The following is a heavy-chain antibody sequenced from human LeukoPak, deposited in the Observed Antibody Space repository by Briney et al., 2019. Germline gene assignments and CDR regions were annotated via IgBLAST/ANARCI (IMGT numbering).Heavy chain of an antibody. V-gene: IGHV3-48*01. Sequence: GGSLRLSCAASGFTFSSYSMDWVREAPGKGLEWVSYICSISSTIYYADSVKGRFTISRDNAKNSLYLQMNRLRAEDTAVYYCARDHHRRLYDSQARDTFDIWGQGTMVTVSS. J-gene: IGHJ3*02. CDR2: ICSISSTI. D-gene: IGHD3-22*01. CDR3: ARDHHRRLYDSQARDTFDI. CDR1: GFTFSSYS.